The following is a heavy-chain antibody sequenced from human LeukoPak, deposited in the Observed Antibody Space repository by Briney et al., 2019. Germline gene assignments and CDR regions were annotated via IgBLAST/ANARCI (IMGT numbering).Heavy chain of an antibody. CDR3: ARGKSWELLRRGYFDY. J-gene: IGHJ4*02. CDR2: INHSGST. CDR1: GGSFSGYY. D-gene: IGHD1-26*01. V-gene: IGHV4-34*01. Sequence: PSETLSLTCAVYGGSFSGYYWSWIRQPPGKGLEWIGEINHSGSTNYNPSLKSRVTISVDTSKNQFSLKLSSVTAADTAVYYCARGKSWELLRRGYFDYWDQGTLVTVSS.